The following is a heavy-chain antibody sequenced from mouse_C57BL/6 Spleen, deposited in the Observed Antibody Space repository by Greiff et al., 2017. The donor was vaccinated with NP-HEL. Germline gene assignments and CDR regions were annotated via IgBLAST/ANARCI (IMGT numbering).Heavy chain of an antibody. CDR2: IWTGGGT. D-gene: IGHD2-5*01. CDR1: GFSLTSYA. CDR3: ARTYSNYDYYAMDY. J-gene: IGHJ4*01. V-gene: IGHV2-9-1*01. Sequence: VKLVESGPGLVAPSQSLSITCTVSGFSLTSYAISWVRQPPGKGLEWLGVIWTGGGTNYNSALKSRLSISKDNSKSQVFLKMNSLQTDDTARYYCARTYSNYDYYAMDYWGQGTSVTVSS.